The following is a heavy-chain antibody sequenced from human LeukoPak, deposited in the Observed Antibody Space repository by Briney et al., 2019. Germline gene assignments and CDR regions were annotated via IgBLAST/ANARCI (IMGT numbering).Heavy chain of an antibody. Sequence: PGGSLRLSCAASGFTFSRYQMNWVRQAPGRGLEWFSYISSNGSTIYYADSVTGRFTISRDNAKNSLYLQMDSLRAEDTAAYYCAMRGDYWGQGTLVTVSS. CDR3: AMRGDY. J-gene: IGHJ4*02. V-gene: IGHV3-48*03. CDR2: ISSNGSTI. CDR1: GFTFSRYQ.